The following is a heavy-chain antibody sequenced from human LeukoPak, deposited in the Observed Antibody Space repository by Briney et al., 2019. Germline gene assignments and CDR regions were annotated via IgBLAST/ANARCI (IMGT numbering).Heavy chain of an antibody. D-gene: IGHD5-24*01. CDR3: ASLHVEIPTTLDY. CDR2: INTNTGNP. V-gene: IGHV7-4-1*02. J-gene: IGHJ4*02. Sequence: ASVKVSCKASGYTFTSYAMNWVRQAPGQGLEWMGWINTNTGNPTYAQAFTGRFVFSLDTSVSTAYLQISSLKAEDTAVYYCASLHVEIPTTLDYWGQGTLVTVSS. CDR1: GYTFTSYA.